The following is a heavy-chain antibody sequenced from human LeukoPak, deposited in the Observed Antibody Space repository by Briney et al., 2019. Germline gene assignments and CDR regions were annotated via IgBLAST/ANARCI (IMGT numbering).Heavy chain of an antibody. CDR1: GGSISSGSYY. J-gene: IGHJ4*02. CDR2: IYTSGST. V-gene: IGHV4-61*02. Sequence: SETLSLTCTVSGGSISSGSYYWSWIRQPAGEGLEWIGRIYTSGSTNYNPSLKSRVTISVDTSKNQFSLKLSSVTAADTAVYYCARDGIFGVVNYYFDYGGQGTLVTVSS. CDR3: ARDGIFGVVNYYFDY. D-gene: IGHD3-3*01.